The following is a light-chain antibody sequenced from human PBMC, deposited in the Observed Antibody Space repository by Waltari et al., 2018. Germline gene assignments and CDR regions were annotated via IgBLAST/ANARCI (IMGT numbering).Light chain of an antibody. CDR3: QSADSSGTWV. CDR1: ALPKQF. Sequence: SYELTQPPSVSVSPGQTATITCSGDALPKQFAHWYHQKPGQAPVVVIYKDTERPSGIRERFSGSSSETTVALTINGVQAEDEADYYCQSADSSGTWVFGGGTKLTVL. J-gene: IGLJ3*02. CDR2: KDT. V-gene: IGLV3-25*03.